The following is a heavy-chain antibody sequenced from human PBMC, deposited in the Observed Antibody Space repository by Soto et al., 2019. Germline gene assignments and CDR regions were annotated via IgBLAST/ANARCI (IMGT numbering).Heavy chain of an antibody. J-gene: IGHJ5*02. CDR3: AREERKGIISWFDP. CDR1: GGSVSGVDYF. V-gene: IGHV4-30-4*01. Sequence: SETLSLTCTVSGGSVSGVDYFWSWIRQSPGKGLEWIGYIYYTGITHFNPSLKSRLTMAVDTSKNEFSLKLTSVSAADTAVYFCAREERKGIISWFDPWGQGTPVTVSS. D-gene: IGHD2-21*01. CDR2: IYYTGIT.